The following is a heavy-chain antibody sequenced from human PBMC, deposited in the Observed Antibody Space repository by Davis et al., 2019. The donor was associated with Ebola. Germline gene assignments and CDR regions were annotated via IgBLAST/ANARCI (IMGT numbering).Heavy chain of an antibody. J-gene: IGHJ4*02. V-gene: IGHV3-23*01. Sequence: PGGSLRLSCASSGFSFSSYAMTWVRQAPGKGLEWVSTIGGSGASTYYADSVKGRFTISRDNSQNTLSLQMTSLRGEDTAVYYCASSPYTGNDSPYYFDSWGQGTLVTVSS. CDR1: GFSFSSYA. CDR3: ASSPYTGNDSPYYFDS. CDR2: IGGSGAST. D-gene: IGHD1-26*01.